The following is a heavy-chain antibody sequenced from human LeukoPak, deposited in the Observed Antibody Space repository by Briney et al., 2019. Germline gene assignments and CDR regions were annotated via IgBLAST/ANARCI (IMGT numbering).Heavy chain of an antibody. CDR2: INPNSGGT. V-gene: IGHV1-2*02. Sequence: ASVKLSCKASGYTFTGYYMHWVRQAPGQGLEWMGWINPNSGGTNYAQKFQGRVTMTRDTSISTAYMELSRLRSDDTAVYYCARVGTSPTGNWFDPWGQGTLVTVSS. CDR1: GYTFTGYY. J-gene: IGHJ5*02. CDR3: ARVGTSPTGNWFDP. D-gene: IGHD2-2*01.